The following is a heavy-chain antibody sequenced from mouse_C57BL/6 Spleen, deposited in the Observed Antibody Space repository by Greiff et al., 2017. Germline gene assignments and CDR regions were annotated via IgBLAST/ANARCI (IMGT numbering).Heavy chain of an antibody. J-gene: IGHJ2*01. CDR2: IYPGDGDT. CDR3: ARGGSSGQGYFDD. D-gene: IGHD3-2*02. Sequence: VKLQESGPELVKPGASVKISCKASGYAFSSSWMNWVKQRPGKGLEWIGRIYPGDGDTNYNGKFKGKATLTADKSSSTAYMQLSSLTSEDSAVYFCARGGSSGQGYFDDWGQGTTLAVSS. CDR1: GYAFSSSW. V-gene: IGHV1-82*01.